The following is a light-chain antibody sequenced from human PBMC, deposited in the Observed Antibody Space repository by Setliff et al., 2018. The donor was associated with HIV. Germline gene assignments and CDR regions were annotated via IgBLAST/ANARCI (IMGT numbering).Light chain of an antibody. Sequence: QSALTQTASVSGSPGQSITTACTGTRSDIGTYDLVSWYRQYPGKAPKLIIYEVNRRPAGVSDRLSGSKSGNTASLTISGLRAEDEATYYCCSYTSSTTYVFGTGTKSPS. CDR1: RSDIGTYDL. CDR3: CSYTSSTTYV. J-gene: IGLJ1*01. CDR2: EVN. V-gene: IGLV2-23*02.